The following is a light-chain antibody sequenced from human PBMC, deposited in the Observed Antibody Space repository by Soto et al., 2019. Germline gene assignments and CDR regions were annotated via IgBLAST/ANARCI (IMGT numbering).Light chain of an antibody. CDR2: DAS. J-gene: IGKJ5*01. V-gene: IGKV3-11*01. CDR3: QHRSNWPPIT. CDR1: QSVSSN. Sequence: EIVMTQSPATLSVSPGERATLSCRASQSVSSNLAWYQQKPGQAPRLLIHDASSRATGIPDRFSGSGSGTDFTLTISSLEPEDFAVYYCQHRSNWPPITFGQGTRLEIK.